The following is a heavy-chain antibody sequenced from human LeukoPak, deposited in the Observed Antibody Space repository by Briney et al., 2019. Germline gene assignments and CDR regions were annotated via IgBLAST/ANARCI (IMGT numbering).Heavy chain of an antibody. CDR1: GFTFSSYA. V-gene: IGHV3-23*01. J-gene: IGHJ4*02. CDR2: IIERGGRT. Sequence: GGSLRLSCAASGFTFSSYAMSWVRQAPAKGLEWVSAIIERGGRTYYADSVKGRFTISRDNSNNTLYMQMNSLRCDDTAIYYCAKEYSRASFADYWGQGTLVTVSP. D-gene: IGHD3-22*01. CDR3: AKEYSRASFADY.